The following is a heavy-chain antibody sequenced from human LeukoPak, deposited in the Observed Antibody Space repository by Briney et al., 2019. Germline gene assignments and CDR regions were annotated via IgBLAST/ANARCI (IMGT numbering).Heavy chain of an antibody. J-gene: IGHJ4*02. CDR3: AREGYCSGTTCSPLVY. CDR2: IIPVRGLT. CDR1: GGTYSNYA. Sequence: SVKVSCKTSGGTYSNYAISWVRQAPGQGPDWMGRIIPVRGLTNYAQKFQGRVTITADTSSSTVYMELSSLTSDDTAMYYCAREGYCSGTTCSPLVYWGQGSLVTVPS. D-gene: IGHD2-2*01. V-gene: IGHV1-69*04.